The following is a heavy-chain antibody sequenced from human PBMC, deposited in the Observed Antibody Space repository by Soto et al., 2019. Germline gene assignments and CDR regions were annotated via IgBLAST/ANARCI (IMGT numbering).Heavy chain of an antibody. CDR1: GFTFSSYS. V-gene: IGHV3-21*01. D-gene: IGHD3-22*01. J-gene: IGHJ4*02. Sequence: PGGSLRLSCAASGFTFSSYSMNWVRQAPGKGLEWVSSISSSSSYIYYADSVKGRFTISRDNAKNSLYLQMNSLRAEDTAVYYCARVTDYYYDSSDFGLWGQGTLVTVSS. CDR3: ARVTDYYYDSSDFGL. CDR2: ISSSSSYI.